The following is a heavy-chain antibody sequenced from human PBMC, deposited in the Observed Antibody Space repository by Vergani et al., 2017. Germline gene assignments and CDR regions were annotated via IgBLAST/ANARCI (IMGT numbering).Heavy chain of an antibody. CDR2: IIYDGTQK. Sequence: QVHLVESGGGVVQPARSLRLSCVVSGFTSSYYGFHWVRQAPGKGLEWVAVIIYDGTQKYYADSVKGRFTISRDNSKSTLYLQMNSLRTEDTAVYYCATESCGTPGCQIGYFREWGQGTLVTVSS. CDR3: ATESCGTPGCQIGYFRE. V-gene: IGHV3-30*03. J-gene: IGHJ1*01. D-gene: IGHD1-1*01. CDR1: GFTSSYYG.